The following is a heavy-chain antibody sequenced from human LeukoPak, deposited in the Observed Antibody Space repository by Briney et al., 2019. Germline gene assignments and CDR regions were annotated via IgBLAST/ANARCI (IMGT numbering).Heavy chain of an antibody. V-gene: IGHV4-59*01. J-gene: IGHJ4*02. D-gene: IGHD2-8*02. Sequence: SETLSLTCTVSGGSISSYYWSWIRQPPGKGLEWIGYIYYSGSTNYNPSLKSRVTISVDTSKNQFSLKLSSVTAADTAVYYCAASGGLGFDYWGQGTLVTVSS. CDR2: IYYSGST. CDR1: GGSISSYY. CDR3: AASGGLGFDY.